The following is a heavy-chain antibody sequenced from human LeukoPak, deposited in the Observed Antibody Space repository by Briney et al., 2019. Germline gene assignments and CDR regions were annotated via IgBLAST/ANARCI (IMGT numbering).Heavy chain of an antibody. V-gene: IGHV4-34*01. Sequence: SETLSLTCAVYGGSFSGYYWSWIRQPPGKGLEWIGEINHSGSTNYNPSLKSQVTISVDTSKNQFSLKLSSVTAADTAVYYCARVRGLYSSSWYTPGYYYGMDVWGKGTTVTVSS. CDR3: ARVRGLYSSSWYTPGYYYGMDV. CDR1: GGSFSGYY. J-gene: IGHJ6*04. CDR2: INHSGST. D-gene: IGHD6-13*01.